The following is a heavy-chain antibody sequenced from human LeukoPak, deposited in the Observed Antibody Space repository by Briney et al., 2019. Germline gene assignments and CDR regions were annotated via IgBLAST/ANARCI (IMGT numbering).Heavy chain of an antibody. Sequence: ASVTVSCTASGYTFTSYAMNWVRQAPGQGLEWMGWINTNTGNPTYAQGFTGRFVFSLDTSVSTAYLQISSLKAEDTAVYYCARDRFIAVAGTSFDPRPPFGYWGQGTLVTVSS. CDR3: ARDRFIAVAGTSFDPRPPFGY. J-gene: IGHJ4*02. CDR1: GYTFTSYA. V-gene: IGHV7-4-1*02. CDR2: INTNTGNP. D-gene: IGHD6-19*01.